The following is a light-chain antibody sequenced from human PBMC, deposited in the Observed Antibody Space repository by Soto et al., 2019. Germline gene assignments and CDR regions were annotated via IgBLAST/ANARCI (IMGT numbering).Light chain of an antibody. V-gene: IGKV1-33*01. J-gene: IGKJ4*01. CDR2: DAS. Sequence: DIQMTQSPSSLSASVGDRVTITCQASQDISNYLTWYQQKPGKAPKLLIYDASNMETGVPARFSGSGSGTDFTFTISSLQPEDIATYYCQQYDNLPGTFGGGTKVEIK. CDR3: QQYDNLPGT. CDR1: QDISNY.